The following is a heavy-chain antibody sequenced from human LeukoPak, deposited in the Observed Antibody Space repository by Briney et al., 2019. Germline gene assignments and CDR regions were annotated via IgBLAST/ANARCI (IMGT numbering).Heavy chain of an antibody. CDR2: VNSDGTGT. CDR3: IRTLIVATSPYMDV. CDR1: GFTFSSYW. V-gene: IGHV3-74*01. J-gene: IGHJ6*03. Sequence: GGSLRLSCAASGFTFSSYWMHWVRQAPGRGLVWVSRVNSDGTGTTYADSVEGRFTISRDNAKNTVYLQMNSLRAEDTAIYYCIRTLIVATSPYMDVWGKGTTVTVSS. D-gene: IGHD5-12*01.